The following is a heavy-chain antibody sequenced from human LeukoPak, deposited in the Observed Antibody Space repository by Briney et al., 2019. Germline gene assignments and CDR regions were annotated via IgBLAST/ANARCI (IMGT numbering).Heavy chain of an antibody. CDR3: ARLSNFGGSYYYYGMDV. D-gene: IGHD3-10*01. CDR2: MNPNSGNT. V-gene: IGHV1-8*01. J-gene: IGHJ6*02. Sequence: ASVKVSCKASGYTFTSYDINWVRQATGQGLEWMGWMNPNSGNTGYAQKFQGRVTMTRNTSISTAYMELSSLRSEDTAVYYCARLSNFGGSYYYYGMDVWGQGTTVTVSS. CDR1: GYTFTSYD.